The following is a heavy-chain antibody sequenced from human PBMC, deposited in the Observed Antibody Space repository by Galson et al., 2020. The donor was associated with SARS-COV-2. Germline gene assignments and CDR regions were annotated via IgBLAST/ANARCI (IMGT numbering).Heavy chain of an antibody. CDR1: GYSVSTTNY. J-gene: IGHJ2*01. V-gene: IGHV4-38-2*02. D-gene: IGHD3-22*01. CDR3: ARQGVNMIVLVTVAGWYFDL. CDR2: VYPSGTT. Sequence: SETLSLTCTVSGYSVSTTNYWGWVRQPPGRGLEWIGSVYPSGTTYYNPSLKSRVTISVDTSKNQFSLGLDSVTAADTALYYCARQGVNMIVLVTVAGWYFDLWGRGTLVTVSS.